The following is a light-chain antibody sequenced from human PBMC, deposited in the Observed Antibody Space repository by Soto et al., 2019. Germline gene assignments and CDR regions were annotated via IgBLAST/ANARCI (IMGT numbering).Light chain of an antibody. CDR2: DAS. CDR3: QSSSNWPRFT. Sequence: EIVLTQSPTTLSLSPGERATLSCRASQSISSYLAWYQQKPGQAPRLLIYDASNMVTGIPARFSGSGSGTDFTLTINRLEPEDFAVYYCQSSSNWPRFTFGPGTKVDIK. V-gene: IGKV3-11*01. J-gene: IGKJ3*01. CDR1: QSISSY.